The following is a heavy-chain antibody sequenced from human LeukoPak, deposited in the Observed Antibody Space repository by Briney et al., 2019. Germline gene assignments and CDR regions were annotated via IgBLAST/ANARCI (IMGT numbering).Heavy chain of an antibody. CDR2: IYYSGST. J-gene: IGHJ4*02. CDR3: ASLQPDTVTFDY. Sequence: PSETLSLTCAVSGGSISSGGYSWSWIRQPPGKGLEWIGYIYYSGSTYYNPSLKSRVTISVDTSKNQFSLKLTSVTAADTAVYYCASLQPDTVTFDYWGQGTLVTVSS. V-gene: IGHV4-30-4*07. D-gene: IGHD4-17*01. CDR1: GGSISSGGYS.